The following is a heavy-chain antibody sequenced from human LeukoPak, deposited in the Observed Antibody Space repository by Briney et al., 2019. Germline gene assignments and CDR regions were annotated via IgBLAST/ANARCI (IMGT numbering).Heavy chain of an antibody. J-gene: IGHJ4*02. CDR3: ARANTPFADY. CDR2: ISYDGSNK. Sequence: GRSLRLSCAASGFTFSSYDMHWVRQAPGKGLEWVAVISYDGSNKYYADSVKGRFAISRDNSKNMVYLQMNSLRVEDTAVYYCARANTPFADYWGQGTLVTVSS. V-gene: IGHV3-30*09. CDR1: GFTFSSYD. D-gene: IGHD2-2*02.